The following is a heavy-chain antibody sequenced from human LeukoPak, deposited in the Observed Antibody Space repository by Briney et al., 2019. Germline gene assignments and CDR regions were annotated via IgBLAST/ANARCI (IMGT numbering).Heavy chain of an antibody. CDR3: ATSSGYSYGYGIDY. CDR1: GYSISSGYY. J-gene: IGHJ4*02. D-gene: IGHD5-18*01. Sequence: PSETLSLTCTVSGYSISSGYYWGWIRQPPGKGLEWIGSIYHSGRTFYNPSLKSRVTISVDTSKNQFSLKLSSVTAADTAVYYCATSSGYSYGYGIDYWGQGTLVTVSS. CDR2: IYHSGRT. V-gene: IGHV4-38-2*02.